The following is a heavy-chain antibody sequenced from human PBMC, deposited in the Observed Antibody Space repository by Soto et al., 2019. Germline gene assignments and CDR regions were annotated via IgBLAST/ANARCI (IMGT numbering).Heavy chain of an antibody. Sequence: QVQLVQSGAELKKPGASVKVSCKASGYTFTSYALHWVRQAPGQRLEWMGWINAGNGHTKYSREFRDRLTSTMDASASTAYTEWRPLTSAGTAVFYCARDFAGGLNDAFDLWGQGTMVTVPS. CDR2: INAGNGHT. D-gene: IGHD5-12*01. V-gene: IGHV1-3*01. J-gene: IGHJ3*01. CDR3: ARDFAGGLNDAFDL. CDR1: GYTFTSYA.